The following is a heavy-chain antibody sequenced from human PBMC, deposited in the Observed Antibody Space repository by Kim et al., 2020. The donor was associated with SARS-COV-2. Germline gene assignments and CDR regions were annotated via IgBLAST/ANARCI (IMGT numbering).Heavy chain of an antibody. J-gene: IGHJ5*02. CDR2: INSDGSST. CDR3: ARDLAYSDFWSGYSSGWFDP. D-gene: IGHD3-3*01. Sequence: GGSLRLSCAASGFTFSSYWMHWVRQAPGKGLVWVSRINSDGSSTSYADSVKGRFTISRDNAKNTLYLQMNSLRAEDTAVYYCARDLAYSDFWSGYSSGWFDPWGQGTLVTVSS. V-gene: IGHV3-74*01. CDR1: GFTFSSYW.